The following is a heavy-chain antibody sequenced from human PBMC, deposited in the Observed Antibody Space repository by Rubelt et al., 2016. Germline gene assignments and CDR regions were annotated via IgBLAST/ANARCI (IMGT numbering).Heavy chain of an antibody. D-gene: IGHD4-17*01. CDR2: VIYSGST. CDR3: ARRGYGARENWYFDL. CDR1: GGSISSSVYY. J-gene: IGHJ2*01. Sequence: QLQLQESGPGLVKPSETLSLTCTVSGGSISSSVYYWGWIRQPPGKGLEWIGSVIYSGSTYYNPSLKSRLTISVDTSKSQFAVKLSSVTAAGTAVYYCARRGYGARENWYFDLWGRGTRVTVSS. V-gene: IGHV4-39*01.